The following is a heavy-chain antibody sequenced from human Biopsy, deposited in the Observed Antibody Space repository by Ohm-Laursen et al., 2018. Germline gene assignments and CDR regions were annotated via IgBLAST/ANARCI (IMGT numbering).Heavy chain of an antibody. D-gene: IGHD4-23*01. CDR1: GFSFSDYH. V-gene: IGHV3-11*01. CDR2: TSGGGTI. J-gene: IGHJ6*02. Sequence: GSLRLSCAASGFSFSDYHMRWIRQAPGRGLEWVSYTSGGGTIYYGDSMKGRVTISRDNAKNPLYLQMHSLRAEDTAVYYCARDTRWSPYSMDVWGQGTTVTVSS. CDR3: ARDTRWSPYSMDV.